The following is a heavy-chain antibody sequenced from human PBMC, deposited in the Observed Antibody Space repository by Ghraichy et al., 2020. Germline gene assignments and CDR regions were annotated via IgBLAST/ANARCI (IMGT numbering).Heavy chain of an antibody. CDR1: GDSVSSDSAT. V-gene: IGHV6-1*01. CDR3: ARDPLRTAVAGNYYYGMDV. J-gene: IGHJ6*02. D-gene: IGHD6-19*01. Sequence: SQTLSLTCAISGDSVSSDSATWNWVRQSPSRGLEWLGRTYYRSKWYDDYAVSVKSRIIINPDTSRNQFSLQLNSVTPEDTAVYYCARDPLRTAVAGNYYYGMDVWGQGTTVTVSS. CDR2: TYYRSKWYD.